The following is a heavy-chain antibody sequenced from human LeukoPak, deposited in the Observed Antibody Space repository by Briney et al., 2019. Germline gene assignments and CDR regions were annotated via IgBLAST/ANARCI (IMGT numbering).Heavy chain of an antibody. Sequence: SETLSLTCTVSGGSISSYYWSWIRQPPGKGLEWIGYTYYSGSTNYNPSLKSRVTISVDTSKNQFSLKLSSVTAADTAVYYCARDNVDTAMAYFDYWGQGTLVTVSS. CDR1: GGSISSYY. CDR3: ARDNVDTAMAYFDY. V-gene: IGHV4-59*01. J-gene: IGHJ4*02. CDR2: TYYSGST. D-gene: IGHD5-18*01.